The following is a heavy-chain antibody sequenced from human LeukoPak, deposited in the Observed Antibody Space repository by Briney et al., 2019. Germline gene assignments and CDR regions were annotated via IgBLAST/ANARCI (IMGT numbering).Heavy chain of an antibody. CDR3: ARDHPNPIAAAGPFDY. Sequence: GGSLRLSCAASGFTFSSYSMNWVRQAPGKGLEWVSSISSSSSYIYYADSVKGRFTISRDNAKNSLYLQMNSLRAEDTAVYYCARDHPNPIAAAGPFDYWGQGTLVTVSS. CDR2: ISSSSSYI. D-gene: IGHD6-13*01. V-gene: IGHV3-21*01. J-gene: IGHJ4*02. CDR1: GFTFSSYS.